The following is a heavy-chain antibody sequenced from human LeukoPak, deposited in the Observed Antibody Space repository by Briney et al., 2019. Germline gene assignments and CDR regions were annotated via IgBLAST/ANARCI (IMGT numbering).Heavy chain of an antibody. Sequence: PGGSLRLSCAASGFTFDDYGMRWVRQAPGKGPEWVSTISGSGGTTYYADSVKGRFTISRDNSKSTLYLQLNSLRAEDTALYYCAKSPIAAAGTRYFQHWGQGTLVTVSS. CDR3: AKSPIAAAGTRYFQH. D-gene: IGHD6-13*01. V-gene: IGHV3-23*01. CDR1: GFTFDDYG. J-gene: IGHJ1*01. CDR2: ISGSGGTT.